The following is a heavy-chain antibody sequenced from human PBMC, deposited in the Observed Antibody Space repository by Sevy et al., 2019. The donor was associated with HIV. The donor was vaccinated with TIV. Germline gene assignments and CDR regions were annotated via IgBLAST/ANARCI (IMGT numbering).Heavy chain of an antibody. CDR3: ATEALDGEGEDYYYYGFDV. CDR2: IRSETEGGTT. CDR1: GFTFSNNW. D-gene: IGHD4-17*01. J-gene: IGHJ6*02. V-gene: IGHV3-15*01. Sequence: GGSLRLSCAASGFTFSNNWMSWVRQAPGKGLEWVGRIRSETEGGTTDDAAPVKGRVTISRDDSKNTLYLQMNSLKTEDTAVYYCATEALDGEGEDYYYYGFDVWGQGTTVTVSS.